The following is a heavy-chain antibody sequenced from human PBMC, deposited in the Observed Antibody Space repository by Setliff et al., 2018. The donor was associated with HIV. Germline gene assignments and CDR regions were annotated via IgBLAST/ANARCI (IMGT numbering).Heavy chain of an antibody. CDR3: AIAPFRIMSAHYRTLDQ. CDR2: IIPMYGVA. J-gene: IGHJ4*02. Sequence: SVKVSCKASGGTFSSYVISWVRQAPGQGPEWMGGIIPMYGVANYAQKFQGRVTITTDESTSTAYMELSSLRSEDTAIYYCAIAPFRIMSAHYRTLDQWGQGTPVTVSS. D-gene: IGHD3-9*01. CDR1: GGTFSSYV. V-gene: IGHV1-69*05.